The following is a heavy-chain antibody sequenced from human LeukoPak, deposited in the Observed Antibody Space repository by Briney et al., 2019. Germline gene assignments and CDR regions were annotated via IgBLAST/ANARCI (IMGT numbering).Heavy chain of an antibody. CDR3: ATDNFHYYYMDV. CDR2: IYYSGST. Sequence: SETLSLTCTVSGGSISSSSYYWGWIRQPPGKGLEWIGSIYYSGSTYYNPSLKSRVTISVDTSKNQFSLKLSSVTAADTAVYYCATDNFHYYYMDVWGKGTTVTVSS. J-gene: IGHJ6*03. CDR1: GGSISSSSYY. D-gene: IGHD1-1*01. V-gene: IGHV4-39*07.